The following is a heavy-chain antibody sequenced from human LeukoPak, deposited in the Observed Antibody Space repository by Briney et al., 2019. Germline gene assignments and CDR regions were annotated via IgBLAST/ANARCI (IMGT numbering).Heavy chain of an antibody. V-gene: IGHV3-7*03. Sequence: GGSLRLSCATSRFIFSSYWMTWVRRTPGKGLEWVASINQDGSDKYYVDSVKGRFTISRDNSKNTLYVQMNSLRDEDTAVYYCAKDQRWESPHYLDSWGQGTLVTVSS. D-gene: IGHD1-26*01. CDR3: AKDQRWESPHYLDS. J-gene: IGHJ4*02. CDR2: INQDGSDK. CDR1: RFIFSSYW.